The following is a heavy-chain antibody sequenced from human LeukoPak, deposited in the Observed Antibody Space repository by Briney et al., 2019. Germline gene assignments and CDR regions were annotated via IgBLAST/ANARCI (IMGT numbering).Heavy chain of an antibody. D-gene: IGHD4-17*01. CDR2: ISGSGGST. CDR1: GFTFSSYA. V-gene: IGHV3-23*01. Sequence: GGSLRLSCAATGFTFSSYAMSWVRPAPGKGLEWVSAISGSGGSTYYADSVKGRFTISRDRSKNTLYLQMNSLRVEDTAVYYCARAPMTTEDYWGQGTLVTVSS. CDR3: ARAPMTTEDY. J-gene: IGHJ4*02.